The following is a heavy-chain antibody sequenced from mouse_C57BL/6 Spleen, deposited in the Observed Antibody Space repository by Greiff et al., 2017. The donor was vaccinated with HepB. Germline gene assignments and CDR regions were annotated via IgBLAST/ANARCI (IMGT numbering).Heavy chain of an antibody. D-gene: IGHD1-2*01. CDR1: GYTFTSYW. V-gene: IGHV1-55*01. CDR3: ARSLNYYGVYYAMDY. J-gene: IGHJ4*01. Sequence: VQLQQPGAELVKPGASVKMSCKASGYTFTSYWITWVKQRPGQGLEWIGDIYPGSGSTNYNEKFKSKATLTVDTSSSTAYMQLSSLTSEDSAVYYCARSLNYYGVYYAMDYWGQGTSVTVSS. CDR2: IYPGSGST.